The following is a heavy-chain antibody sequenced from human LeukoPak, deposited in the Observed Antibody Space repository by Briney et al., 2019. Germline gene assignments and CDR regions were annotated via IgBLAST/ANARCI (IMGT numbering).Heavy chain of an antibody. CDR3: ARAPTTYYYDSSGHDY. Sequence: ASVKVSCKASGYTFTSYDINWVRQAPGQRLEWMGWINAGNGNTKYSQKFQGRVTITRDTSASTAYMELSSLRSEDTAVYYCARAPTTYYYDSSGHDYWGQGTLVTVSS. V-gene: IGHV1-3*01. J-gene: IGHJ4*02. CDR2: INAGNGNT. CDR1: GYTFTSYD. D-gene: IGHD3-22*01.